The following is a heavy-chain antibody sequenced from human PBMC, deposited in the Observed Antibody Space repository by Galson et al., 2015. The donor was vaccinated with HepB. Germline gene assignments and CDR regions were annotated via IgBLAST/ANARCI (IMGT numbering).Heavy chain of an antibody. V-gene: IGHV5-10-1*01. CDR1: GYSFTSYW. J-gene: IGHJ4*02. CDR3: ARGKYDYVWGSYRSAFDY. D-gene: IGHD3-16*02. CDR2: IDPSDSYT. Sequence: QSGAEVKKPGESLRISCKGSGYSFTSYWISWVRQMPGKGLEWMGRIDPSDSYTNYSPSFQGHVTISADKSISTAYLQWSSLKASDTAMYYCARGKYDYVWGSYRSAFDYWGQGTLVTVSS.